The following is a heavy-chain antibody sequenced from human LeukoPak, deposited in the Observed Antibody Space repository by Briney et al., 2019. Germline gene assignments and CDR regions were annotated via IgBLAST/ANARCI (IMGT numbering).Heavy chain of an antibody. V-gene: IGHV3-20*04. CDR1: GFRFDDHG. J-gene: IGHJ4*02. CDR3: AGGDRNGWYFYY. D-gene: IGHD6-19*01. Sequence: GGSLRLSCAASGFRFDDHGMSWVRQAPGKGLEWDSGIGWNAGSTGYADSVKGRFTISRDNAENSLFLQINSLRVEDTALYYCAGGDRNGWYFYYWGQGILVTVSS. CDR2: IGWNAGST.